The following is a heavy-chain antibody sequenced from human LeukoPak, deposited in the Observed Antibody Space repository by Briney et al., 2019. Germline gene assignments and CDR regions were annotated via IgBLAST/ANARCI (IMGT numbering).Heavy chain of an antibody. Sequence: GGSLRLSCAASGFTFSSYSMNWVRQAPGKGLEWVANINEDGSEKYYVDSVKGRFTISRDNAKSSLYLQMNSLRAEDTAVYYCARDYNLGQGTLVTVSS. J-gene: IGHJ4*02. CDR3: ARDYN. CDR1: GFTFSSYS. CDR2: INEDGSEK. V-gene: IGHV3-7*01.